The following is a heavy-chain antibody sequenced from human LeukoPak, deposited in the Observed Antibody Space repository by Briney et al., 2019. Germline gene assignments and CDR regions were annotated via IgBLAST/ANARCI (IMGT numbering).Heavy chain of an antibody. CDR3: ARDPYGSGFQDY. V-gene: IGHV3-30*04. D-gene: IGHD3-10*01. Sequence: GRSLGLSCAASGFTFSSYAMHWVRQAPGKGLEWVAVISYDGSNKYYADSVKGRFTISRDNSKNTLYLQMNSLRAEDTAVYYCARDPYGSGFQDYWGQGTLVTVSS. CDR1: GFTFSSYA. J-gene: IGHJ4*02. CDR2: ISYDGSNK.